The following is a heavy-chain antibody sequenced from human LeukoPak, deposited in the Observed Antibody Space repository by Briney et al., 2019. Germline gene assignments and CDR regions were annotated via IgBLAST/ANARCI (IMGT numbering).Heavy chain of an antibody. CDR2: ISGSGGST. Sequence: PGGSLRLSCAASGFTFSSYGMSWVRQAPGKGLEWVSAISGSGGSTYYADSVKGRFTIPRDNSKNTLYLQMNSLRAEDTAVYYCAKVAGWWELLPFDYWGQGTLVTVSS. V-gene: IGHV3-23*01. CDR1: GFTFSSYG. D-gene: IGHD1-26*01. CDR3: AKVAGWWELLPFDY. J-gene: IGHJ4*02.